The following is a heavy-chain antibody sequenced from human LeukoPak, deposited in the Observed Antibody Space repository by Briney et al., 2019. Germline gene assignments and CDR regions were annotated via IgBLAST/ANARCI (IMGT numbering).Heavy chain of an antibody. V-gene: IGHV3-21*01. CDR2: ITSSSNYI. J-gene: IGHJ4*02. Sequence: GGSLRLSCAASGFTFSYYSMNWVRQAPGKGLEWVSSITSSSNYIYYADSVKGRFTISRDNAKNSLYLQMNSLRAEDTAVYYCAISIAAAGFDYWGQGTLVTVSS. D-gene: IGHD6-13*01. CDR1: GFTFSYYS. CDR3: AISIAAAGFDY.